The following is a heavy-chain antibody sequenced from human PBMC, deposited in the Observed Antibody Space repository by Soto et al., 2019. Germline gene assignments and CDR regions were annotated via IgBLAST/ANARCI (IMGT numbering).Heavy chain of an antibody. J-gene: IGHJ3*02. Sequence: QVQLVESGGGVVQPGRSLRLSCAASGFTFSSYGMHWVRQAPGKGLEWVAVISYDGSNKYYADSVKGRFTISRDNSKNTLYLQMNSLRAEDTAVYYCAKSSELSQDAFDIWGQGTMVTVSS. V-gene: IGHV3-30*18. D-gene: IGHD1-26*01. CDR3: AKSSELSQDAFDI. CDR2: ISYDGSNK. CDR1: GFTFSSYG.